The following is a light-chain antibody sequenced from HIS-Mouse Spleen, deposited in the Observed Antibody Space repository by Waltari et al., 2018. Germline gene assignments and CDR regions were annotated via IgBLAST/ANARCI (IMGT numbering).Light chain of an antibody. CDR1: SLRSYY. CDR2: GKN. V-gene: IGLV3-19*01. CDR3: NSRDSSGNHWV. J-gene: IGLJ3*02. Sequence: SSELTQDPAVSVALGQTVRITCQGDSLRSYYASWYQQQPGQAPVIVIYGKNNRPSGIPDRFSGSSSGNTASLTITGAQAEDEADYYCNSRDSSGNHWVFGGGTKLTVL.